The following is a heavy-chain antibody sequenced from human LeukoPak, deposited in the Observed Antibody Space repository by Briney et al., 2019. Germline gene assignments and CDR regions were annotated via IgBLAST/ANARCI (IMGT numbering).Heavy chain of an antibody. V-gene: IGHV6-1*01. CDR1: GDSVSNNSAT. J-gene: IGHJ4*02. D-gene: IGHD5-18*01. Sequence: SQTLSLTCAISGDSVSNNSATWNWIRPSPSRGLEWLGRTYYKSKWHSDYAVSVKSRIILNPDTSKNQCSLLLNSVTPEDTAVYFCARGLDTAIASWGQGTLVTVSS. CDR2: TYYKSKWHS. CDR3: ARGLDTAIAS.